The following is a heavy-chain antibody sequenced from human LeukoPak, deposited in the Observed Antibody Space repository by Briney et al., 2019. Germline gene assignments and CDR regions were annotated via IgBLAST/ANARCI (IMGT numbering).Heavy chain of an antibody. CDR1: GFIFDDFA. Sequence: GGSLRLSCAASGFIFDDFAMHWVRQAPGKGLEWVSGITWNGGTIDYADSVKGRFTISRDNAKNSLYLQMNSLRAEDTALYYCATRYASGPIADYWGQGTLVTVSS. CDR3: ATRYASGPIADY. V-gene: IGHV3-9*01. CDR2: ITWNGGTI. D-gene: IGHD3-10*01. J-gene: IGHJ4*02.